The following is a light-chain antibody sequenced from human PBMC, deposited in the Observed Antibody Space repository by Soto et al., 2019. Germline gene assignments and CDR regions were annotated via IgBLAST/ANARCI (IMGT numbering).Light chain of an antibody. CDR1: QSVRSNS. CDR2: GAS. CDR3: QQYGRSPPT. V-gene: IGKV3-20*01. J-gene: IGKJ4*01. Sequence: EIVLTQSLGTLSLSPGERATLSCRASQSVRSNSLAWYQQKPGQAPRLLIYGASTRATGIPDRFSGSGSGTDFTLTITRLEPEDFAVFYCQQYGRSPPTFGGGTNMEIK.